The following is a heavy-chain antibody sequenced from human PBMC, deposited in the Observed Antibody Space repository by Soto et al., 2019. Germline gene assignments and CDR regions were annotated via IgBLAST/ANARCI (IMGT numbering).Heavy chain of an antibody. V-gene: IGHV4-39*01. CDR1: GGSVSSSSYY. CDR2: IYYSGST. J-gene: IGHJ5*02. CDR3: ARHAPSSIVVVPAAGWFDP. D-gene: IGHD2-2*01. Sequence: SETLSLTCTVSGGSVSSSSYYWGWIRQPPGKGLEWIGSIYYSGSTYYNPSLKSRVTISVDTSKNQFSLKLSSVTAADTAVYYCARHAPSSIVVVPAAGWFDPWGQGTLVTVSS.